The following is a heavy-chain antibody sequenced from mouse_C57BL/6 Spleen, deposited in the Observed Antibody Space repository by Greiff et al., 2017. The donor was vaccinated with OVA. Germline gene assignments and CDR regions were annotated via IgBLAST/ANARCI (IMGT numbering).Heavy chain of an antibody. CDR1: GFSLSTFGMG. CDR2: IWWDDDK. D-gene: IGHD1-1*01. V-gene: IGHV8-8*01. Sequence: QVTLKESGPGILQPSQTLSLTCSFSGFSLSTFGMGVGWIRQPSGKGLEWLAHIWWDDDKYYNPALKSRLTISKDTSKNQVFLKIANVDTADTATYYCARTHYYGSSWYCDVWGTGTTVTVSS. CDR3: ARTHYYGSSWYCDV. J-gene: IGHJ1*03.